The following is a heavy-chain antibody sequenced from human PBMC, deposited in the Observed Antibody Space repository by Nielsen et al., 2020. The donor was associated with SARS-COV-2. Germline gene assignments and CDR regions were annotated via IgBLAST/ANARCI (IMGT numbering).Heavy chain of an antibody. J-gene: IGHJ6*02. V-gene: IGHV1-2*02. CDR1: GYTFIASY. D-gene: IGHD3-3*01. CDR3: ARAPSDYYGMDV. Sequence: ASVKVSCKASGYTFIASYIHWVRQAPGQGLEWMGWINPNSGVTYFAQVLQGRVTLTRDTSISTAYMELSSLKSDDTAVYHCARAPSDYYGMDVWGQGTTVTVSS. CDR2: INPNSGVT.